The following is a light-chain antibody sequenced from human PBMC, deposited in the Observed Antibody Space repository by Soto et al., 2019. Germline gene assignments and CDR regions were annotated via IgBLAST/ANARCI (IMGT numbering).Light chain of an antibody. V-gene: IGKV3-20*01. Sequence: EIVLTQSPGTLSLSPGERATLSCRASQSVSSSYLAWYQQKPGQAPRLLIYGASSRATGIPDRFSGSGSGTDFTLPINRLEPDDFAVYYCQQYGSSGYTFGQGTKLEIK. J-gene: IGKJ2*01. CDR2: GAS. CDR1: QSVSSSY. CDR3: QQYGSSGYT.